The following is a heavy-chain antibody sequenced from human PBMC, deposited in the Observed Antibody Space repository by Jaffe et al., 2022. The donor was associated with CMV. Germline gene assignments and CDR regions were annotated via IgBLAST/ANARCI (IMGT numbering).Heavy chain of an antibody. Sequence: QVQLLQSGPEMRKPGASVKVSCKASGYTFSKYGISWVRQAPGQGLEWMGWISATMVTNDAPKFRDRVILTADTSTNTAYMEVRGLTFDDTAVYYCARDERNWARLDYWGQGALVTVSS. CDR3: ARDERNWARLDY. CDR2: ISATMVT. V-gene: IGHV1-18*01. CDR1: GYTFSKYG. D-gene: IGHD7-27*01. J-gene: IGHJ4*02.